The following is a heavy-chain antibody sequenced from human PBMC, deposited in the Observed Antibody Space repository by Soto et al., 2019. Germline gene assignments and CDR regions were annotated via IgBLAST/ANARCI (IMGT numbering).Heavy chain of an antibody. CDR1: GGTFSSYA. V-gene: IGHV1-69*13. D-gene: IGHD3-9*01. Sequence: GASVKVSCKASGGTFSSYAISWVRQAPGQGLEWMGGIIPIFGTANYAQKFQGRVTITADESTSTAYMELSSLRSEDTAVYYCARDRNKFMTGQFDYWGQGTLVTVSS. CDR3: ARDRNKFMTGQFDY. J-gene: IGHJ4*02. CDR2: IIPIFGTA.